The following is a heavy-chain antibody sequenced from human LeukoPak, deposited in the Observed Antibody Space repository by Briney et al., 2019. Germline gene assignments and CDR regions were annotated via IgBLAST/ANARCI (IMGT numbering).Heavy chain of an antibody. CDR3: ARAGFIAAAGTWIDY. Sequence: ASVKVSCKASGGTFSSYAISWVRQAPGQGLEWMGRIIPILGTANYAQKFQGRVTITADKSTSTAYMELSSLRSEDTAVYYCARAGFIAAAGTWIDYWGQGTLVTVSS. CDR1: GGTFSSYA. D-gene: IGHD6-13*01. CDR2: IIPILGTA. J-gene: IGHJ4*02. V-gene: IGHV1-69*04.